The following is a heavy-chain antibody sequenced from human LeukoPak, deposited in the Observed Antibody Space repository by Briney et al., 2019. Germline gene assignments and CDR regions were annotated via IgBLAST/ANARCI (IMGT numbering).Heavy chain of an antibody. Sequence: SETLSLTCNVSGGSFSPYYWSWVRQPAGKGLEWIGRIYASGSVSSSGSTNYNPSLKSRVTVSVDTSKKQFSLRLNSVTAADTAVYYCAREKTVLHYYYGMDVWGQRTMVTVSS. CDR1: GGSFSPYY. CDR3: AREKTVLHYYYGMDV. V-gene: IGHV4-4*07. CDR2: IYASGSVSSSGST. J-gene: IGHJ6*02. D-gene: IGHD4-17*01.